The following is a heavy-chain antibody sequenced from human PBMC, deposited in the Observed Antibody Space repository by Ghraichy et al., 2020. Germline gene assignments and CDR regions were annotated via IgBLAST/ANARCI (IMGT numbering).Heavy chain of an antibody. J-gene: IGHJ4*02. D-gene: IGHD3-22*01. V-gene: IGHV3-7*04. CDR3: MRGYDYDGTY. CDR2: IKPDGSEK. Sequence: GGSLRLSCAASGFTFGRYWMSWVRQAPGKGLEWVANIKPDGSEKYYIDSVKGRFTISRDNAKNSLYLQMNSLRADDMAVYYCMRGYDYDGTYWGQGTLVTVSS. CDR1: GFTFGRYW.